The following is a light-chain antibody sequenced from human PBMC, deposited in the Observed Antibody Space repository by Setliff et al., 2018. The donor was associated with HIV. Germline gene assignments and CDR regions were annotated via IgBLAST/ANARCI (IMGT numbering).Light chain of an antibody. CDR2: GNS. CDR3: QSYDSSLSGWV. V-gene: IGLV1-40*01. Sequence: QSALTQPPSVSGAPGQRVTISCTGSSSNIGAFYDVHWYQHLPGTAPKLLIYGNSNRPSGVPDRFSGSKSGTSASLAITGLQAEDEADYYCQSYDSSLSGWVFGGGTKVTVL. J-gene: IGLJ3*02. CDR1: SSNIGAFYD.